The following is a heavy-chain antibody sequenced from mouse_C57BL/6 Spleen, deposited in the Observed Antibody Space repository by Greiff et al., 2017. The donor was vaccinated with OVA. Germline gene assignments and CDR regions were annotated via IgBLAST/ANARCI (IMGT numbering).Heavy chain of an antibody. V-gene: IGHV7-3*01. CDR2: IRNKANGYTT. CDR3: ARDYGLFDY. Sequence: EVKVEESGGGLVQPGGSLSLSCAASGFTFTDYYMSWVRQPPGKALEWLGFIRNKANGYTTEYSASVKGRFTISRDNSQSILYLQMNALRAEDSATYYCARDYGLFDYWGQGTTLTVSS. J-gene: IGHJ2*01. D-gene: IGHD1-1*02. CDR1: GFTFTDYY.